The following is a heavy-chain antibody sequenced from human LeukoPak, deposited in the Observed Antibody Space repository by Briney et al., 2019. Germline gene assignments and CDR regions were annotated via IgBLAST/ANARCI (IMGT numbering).Heavy chain of an antibody. CDR3: ARVGYCTNGVCYSYDWYFDL. CDR2: MYHSGTT. J-gene: IGHJ2*01. V-gene: IGHV4-38-2*01. D-gene: IGHD2-8*01. CDR1: GFSISSGYY. Sequence: SETLSLTCAVSGFSISSGYYWGWIRQPPGKGLEWIGTMYHSGTTYYNPSLKSRVTISVDRPNNQFSLKLSSVTAADTAVYYCARVGYCTNGVCYSYDWYFDLWGRGTLVTVSS.